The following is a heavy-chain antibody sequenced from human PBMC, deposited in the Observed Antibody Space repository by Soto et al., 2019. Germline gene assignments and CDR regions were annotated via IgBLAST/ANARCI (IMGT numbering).Heavy chain of an antibody. J-gene: IGHJ4*02. Sequence: GGSLRLSCAASGFTVSSNYMSWVRQAPGKGLEWVSVIYSGGSTYYADSVKGRFTISRDNSKNTLYLQMNSLRAEDTAVYYCARDQPLSITGTTDYWGQGTLVTVSS. D-gene: IGHD1-7*01. CDR3: ARDQPLSITGTTDY. CDR2: IYSGGST. V-gene: IGHV3-66*01. CDR1: GFTVSSNY.